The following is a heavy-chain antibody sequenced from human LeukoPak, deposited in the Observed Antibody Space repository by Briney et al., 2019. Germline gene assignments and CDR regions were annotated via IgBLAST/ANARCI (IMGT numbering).Heavy chain of an antibody. CDR2: IYVNEGA. CDR1: GVSINGHY. Sequence: SETLSLTCTVSGVSINGHYWSWIRQPPGKGLEWIGFIYVNEGANYKSSLESRVTMTVDTSKNQVSLKLNSVTAADTAVYYCARVLQNYYHLDVWGEGTTVTVSS. CDR3: ARVLQNYYHLDV. V-gene: IGHV4-59*11. D-gene: IGHD3-3*01. J-gene: IGHJ6*03.